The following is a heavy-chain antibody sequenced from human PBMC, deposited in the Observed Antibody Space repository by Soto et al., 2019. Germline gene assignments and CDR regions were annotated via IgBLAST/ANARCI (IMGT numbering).Heavy chain of an antibody. CDR2: INAGSVSS. D-gene: IGHD2-21*02. V-gene: IGHV1-3*01. J-gene: IGHJ4*02. CDR3: ARERAVSANFFDY. Sequence: QVQLVQSGAEVKKPGASVKVSCKASGYTFTRYAIHWVRQAPGQGLEWMGWINAGSVSSRYSQNFQGRVTITRDTSASTAYMELSSLIFEDTGVYYCARERAVSANFFDYWGQGTLVTVSS. CDR1: GYTFTRYA.